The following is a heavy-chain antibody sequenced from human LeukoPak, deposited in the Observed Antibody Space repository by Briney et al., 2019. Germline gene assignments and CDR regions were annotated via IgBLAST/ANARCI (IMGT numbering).Heavy chain of an antibody. D-gene: IGHD7-27*01. CDR2: ISSSGSTI. CDR1: GFTFSDYY. J-gene: IGHJ4*02. V-gene: IGHV3-11*01. Sequence: GGSLRLSCAASGFTFSDYYMSWIRQAPGKGLEWVSYISSSGSTIYYADSVKGRFTISRDNAKNSLYVQMNSLRAEDTAVYYCARGRKTGNYPPFDYWGQGTLVTVSS. CDR3: ARGRKTGNYPPFDY.